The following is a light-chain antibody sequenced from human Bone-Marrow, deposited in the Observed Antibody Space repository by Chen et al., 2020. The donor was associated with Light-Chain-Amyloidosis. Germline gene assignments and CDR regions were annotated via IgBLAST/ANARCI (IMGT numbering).Light chain of an antibody. CDR2: DVS. V-gene: IGLV2-11*01. CDR1: SSDVGGYNY. CDR3: CSYAGIYTVV. Sequence: QSALTQPRSVSGSPGQSVTISCTGTSSDVGGYNYVSWYQQHPGKAPKLMIYDVSKRPSGVPDRFSGSKSGNPASLTISGLQTEEEADYYCCSYAGIYTVVFGGGTKLTVL. J-gene: IGLJ2*01.